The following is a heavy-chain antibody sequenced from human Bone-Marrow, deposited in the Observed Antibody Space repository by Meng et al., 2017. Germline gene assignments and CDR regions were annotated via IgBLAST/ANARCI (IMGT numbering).Heavy chain of an antibody. D-gene: IGHD2-15*01. CDR3: ARGRRGYCSGGSCYHSNWFDP. J-gene: IGHJ5*02. CDR1: VGFNCCGCNY. V-gene: IGHV4-31*01. Sequence: QSPLPAACPCLVKPSTTPPLPCKAAVGFNCCGCNYWSWIPQHPGKGLGWIGYIYYSGSTYYNPSLKSLVTISVDTSKNQFSLKLSSVTAADTAVYYCARGRRGYCSGGSCYHSNWFDPWGQGTLVTVSS. CDR2: IYYSGST.